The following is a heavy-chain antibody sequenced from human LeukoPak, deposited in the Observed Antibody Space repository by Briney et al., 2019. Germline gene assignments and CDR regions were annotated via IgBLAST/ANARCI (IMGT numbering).Heavy chain of an antibody. Sequence: PGGSLRLSCAASGFTFSHYSINWVRQAPGKGLEWVSYISSSSSTIYYADSVKGRFTNSRDNAKNSLYLQMNSLRAEDTAVYYCARGLYGSGKYYFDYWGQGTLVTVSS. CDR3: ARGLYGSGKYYFDY. J-gene: IGHJ4*02. V-gene: IGHV3-48*01. CDR1: GFTFSHYS. CDR2: ISSSSSTI. D-gene: IGHD3-10*01.